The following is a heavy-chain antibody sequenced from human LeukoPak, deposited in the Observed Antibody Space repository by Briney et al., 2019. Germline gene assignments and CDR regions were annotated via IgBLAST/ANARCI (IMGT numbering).Heavy chain of an antibody. Sequence: PSETLSLTCTVSGGSISSYFWSWIRQSPGKGLEWIGLMYHSGSTNYNPSLKSRVIMSQDTSTNQFSLKLSSVTAADTAVYYCARGGTTVTPGLLWFDPWGQGTLVTVSS. V-gene: IGHV4-59*01. J-gene: IGHJ5*02. D-gene: IGHD4-17*01. CDR3: ARGGTTVTPGLLWFDP. CDR1: GGSISSYF. CDR2: MYHSGST.